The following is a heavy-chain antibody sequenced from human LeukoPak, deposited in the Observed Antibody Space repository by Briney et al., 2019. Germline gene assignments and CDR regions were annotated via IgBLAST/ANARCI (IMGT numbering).Heavy chain of an antibody. D-gene: IGHD5/OR15-5a*01. V-gene: IGHV3-7*04. Sequence: PGGSLRLSCAASGFTFSSYSMNWVRQAPGKGLEWVANIKQDGSDTKYVDSVKGRFTISRDNAKNSLFLQMNSLRGEDTAIYYCARHLAGDSLYRHFDYWGQGTLVTVSS. CDR3: ARHLAGDSLYRHFDY. J-gene: IGHJ4*02. CDR2: IKQDGSDT. CDR1: GFTFSSYS.